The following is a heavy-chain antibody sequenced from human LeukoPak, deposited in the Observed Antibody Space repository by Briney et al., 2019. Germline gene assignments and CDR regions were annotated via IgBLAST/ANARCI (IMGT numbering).Heavy chain of an antibody. CDR1: GFTFNIYY. CDR3: ARKDFSSGSFTY. Sequence: PGGPLRLSCAVSGFTFNIYYMSWIRQAPGKGLEWISYIGLHGYPLDYADSVKGRFTISRDNAQNSLYLDMSSLRAEDTAVYYCARKDFSSGSFTYWGQGTLVTVSS. J-gene: IGHJ4*02. CDR2: IGLHGYPL. D-gene: IGHD3-22*01. V-gene: IGHV3-11*04.